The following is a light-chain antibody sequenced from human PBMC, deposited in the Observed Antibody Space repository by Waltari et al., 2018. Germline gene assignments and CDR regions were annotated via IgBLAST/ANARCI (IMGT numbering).Light chain of an antibody. J-gene: IGKJ2*01. Sequence: DIGMTQSPDSLVISLGERATINCKSSRSVFYSPNNKNYLAWYQNKVGQPPKLVISWASIRESGVPDRFSGSGSGTDFTLTISNLQPEDVAVYYCQQYYSTPPYTFGQGTKLEIK. CDR1: RSVFYSPNNKNY. V-gene: IGKV4-1*01. CDR3: QQYYSTPPYT. CDR2: WAS.